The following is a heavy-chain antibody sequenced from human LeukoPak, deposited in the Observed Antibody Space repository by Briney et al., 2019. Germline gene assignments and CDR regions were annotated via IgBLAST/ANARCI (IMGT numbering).Heavy chain of an antibody. CDR3: TRRGDRNGYGVDY. CDR1: GGSISSSSYY. D-gene: IGHD1-14*01. V-gene: IGHV4-39*01. CDR2: IYYSGST. Sequence: SETLSLTCIVSGGSISSSSYYWGWIRQPPGKGLEWIGSIYYSGSTYYNPSLKSRVTISVDTSKNQFSLKLSSVTAADTAVYYCTRRGDRNGYGVDYWGQGTLVTVSS. J-gene: IGHJ4*02.